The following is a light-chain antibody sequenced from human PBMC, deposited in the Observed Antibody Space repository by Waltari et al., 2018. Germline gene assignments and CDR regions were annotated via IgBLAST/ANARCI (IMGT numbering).Light chain of an antibody. J-gene: IGLJ2*01. CDR3: ATWDDSLTGV. Sequence: QSVLTQPPSASGTPGQRVTIPCSGSSSNIGTNFVFWYQQLPGTAPKLLIYRDDQRPSGVPDRFSGSRSGTAASQAISGLRSEDEAHYYCATWDDSLTGVFGGGTKLTVL. CDR1: SSNIGTNF. V-gene: IGLV1-47*01. CDR2: RDD.